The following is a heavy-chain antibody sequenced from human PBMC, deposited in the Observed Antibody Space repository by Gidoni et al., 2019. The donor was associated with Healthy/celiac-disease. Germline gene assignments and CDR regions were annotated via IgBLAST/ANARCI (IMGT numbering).Heavy chain of an antibody. V-gene: IGHV1-2*04. D-gene: IGHD5-12*01. Sequence: QVQLVQSGAEVKKPGASVKVSCKASGYTFTCYYMHWVRQAPGQGLEWMGWINPNSGDTNYAQKFQGWVTMTRDTSISTAYMELSRLRSDDTAVYFCAREFRGGRYYYGMDVWGQGTTVTVSS. CDR1: GYTFTCYY. CDR2: INPNSGDT. J-gene: IGHJ6*02. CDR3: AREFRGGRYYYGMDV.